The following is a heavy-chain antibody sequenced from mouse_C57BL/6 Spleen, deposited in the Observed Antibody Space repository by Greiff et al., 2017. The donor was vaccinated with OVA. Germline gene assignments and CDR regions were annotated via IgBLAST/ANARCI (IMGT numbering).Heavy chain of an antibody. Sequence: VQLQQPGAELVMPGASVKLSCKASGYTFTSYWMHWVKQRPGQGLEWIGEIDPSDSYTNYNQKFKGKSTLTVDKSSSTASMLLSSLTSEDSAVYSCARLYGNFPSLDYWGQGTSVPVSS. V-gene: IGHV1-69*01. CDR2: IDPSDSYT. D-gene: IGHD2-1*01. J-gene: IGHJ4*01. CDR1: GYTFTSYW. CDR3: ARLYGNFPSLDY.